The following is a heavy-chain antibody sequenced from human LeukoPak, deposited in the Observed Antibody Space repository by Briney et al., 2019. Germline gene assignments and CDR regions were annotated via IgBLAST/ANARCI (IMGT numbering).Heavy chain of an antibody. D-gene: IGHD3-22*01. CDR3: ARRSPYYYDSSGLDY. Sequence: PSKTLSLTCTVSGVSITSYYWSWIRQPPGKGLEWIGYIFYSGSTNYNPSLKSRVTISVDTSKNQFSLKLSSVTAADTAVYYCARRSPYYYDSSGLDYWGQGTLVTVSS. J-gene: IGHJ4*02. V-gene: IGHV4-59*01. CDR1: GVSITSYY. CDR2: IFYSGST.